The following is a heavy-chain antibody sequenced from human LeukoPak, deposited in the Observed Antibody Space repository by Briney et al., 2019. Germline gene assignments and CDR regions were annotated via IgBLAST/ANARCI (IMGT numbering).Heavy chain of an antibody. D-gene: IGHD6-19*01. CDR1: GFTFDNYA. J-gene: IGHJ4*02. CDR2: ISWNSGTI. CDR3: ARWYSSGWYSDY. V-gene: IGHV3-9*01. Sequence: GGSLRLSCAASGFTFDNYAMNWVRQVPGKGLEWISLISWNSGTIGYADSVKGRFTISRDNAKNTVYLQMNSLRAEDTAVYYCARWYSSGWYSDYWGQGTLVTVSS.